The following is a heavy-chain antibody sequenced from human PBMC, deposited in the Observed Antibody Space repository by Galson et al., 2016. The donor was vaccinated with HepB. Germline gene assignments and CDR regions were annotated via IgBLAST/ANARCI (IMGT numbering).Heavy chain of an antibody. CDR2: IIPVFGSA. V-gene: IGHV1-69*13. CDR1: GGTFSSYA. J-gene: IGHJ3*02. D-gene: IGHD6-13*01. CDR3: ARDARHRSTWYLAFDI. Sequence: SXKVSCKASGGTFSSYAISWVRQAPGQGLEWMGGIIPVFGSANYAQKFQGRLTITADESTSTAYMELSSLRSEDTDVYYCARDARHRSTWYLAFDIWGQGTMLTVSS.